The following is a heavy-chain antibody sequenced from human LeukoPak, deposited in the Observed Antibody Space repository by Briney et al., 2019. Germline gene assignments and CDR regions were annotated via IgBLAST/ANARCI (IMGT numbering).Heavy chain of an antibody. J-gene: IGHJ4*02. CDR1: GDSISRGHW. V-gene: IGHV4-4*02. D-gene: IGHD2-21*01. CDR3: ARNHDWAFDY. CDR2: IFHTGHT. Sequence: SETLSLTCAVSGDSISRGHWWNWVRQPPGKGLEWIGEIFHTGHTNYNPSLKSRVTMSVDKSKNQFSLNLTSVTATDTAVYYCARNHDWAFDYWGQGTLATVSS.